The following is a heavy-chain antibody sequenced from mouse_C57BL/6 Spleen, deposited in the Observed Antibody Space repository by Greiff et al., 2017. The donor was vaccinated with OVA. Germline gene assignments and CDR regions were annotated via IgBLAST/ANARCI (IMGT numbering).Heavy chain of an antibody. CDR2: IWSDGST. V-gene: IGHV2-6-1*01. D-gene: IGHD2-5*01. CDR3: ARHGNSNYGFAY. Sequence: QVQLKESGPGLVAPSQSLSITCTVSGFSFTSYGVHWVRQPPGKGLEWLVVIWSDGSTTYNSALKSRLSISKDNSKSQVFLKMNSLQTDDTAMYYCARHGNSNYGFAYWGQGTLVTVSA. CDR1: GFSFTSYG. J-gene: IGHJ3*01.